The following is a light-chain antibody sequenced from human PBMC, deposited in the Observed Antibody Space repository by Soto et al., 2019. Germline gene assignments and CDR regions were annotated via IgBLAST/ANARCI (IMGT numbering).Light chain of an antibody. V-gene: IGKV1-9*01. CDR3: QQLNSFPLT. CDR1: QDFSNY. J-gene: IGKJ4*01. CDR2: VAS. Sequence: DIQLTQSPSFLSASIGDRVTITCRAGQDFSNYLAWYQKKPGEAPKLLIYVASTLHSGLPSRFSGSGSGTEFTLTISSLQPEDFATYYCQQLNSFPLTFGGGTKVDIK.